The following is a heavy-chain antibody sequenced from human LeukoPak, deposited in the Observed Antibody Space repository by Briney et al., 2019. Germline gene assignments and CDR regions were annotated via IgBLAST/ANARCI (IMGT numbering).Heavy chain of an antibody. CDR3: ASHSSYWLLGY. V-gene: IGHV3-21*03. CDR1: GFTFSTYS. Sequence: GGSLRLPCAASGFTFSTYSVNWVRQTPGKGLEWVSSISGSSGYIYYADSVKGRFTTSRDNAKNSLYLQMNSLRAEDTAVYFCASHSSYWLLGYWGQGTLVTVSS. CDR2: ISGSSGYI. D-gene: IGHD6-19*01. J-gene: IGHJ4*02.